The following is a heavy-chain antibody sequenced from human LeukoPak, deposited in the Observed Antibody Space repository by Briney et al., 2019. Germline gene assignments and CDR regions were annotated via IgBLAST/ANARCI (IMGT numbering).Heavy chain of an antibody. J-gene: IGHJ5*02. CDR2: IYYSGSN. CDR1: GGSISSYY. Sequence: SETLSLTCTVSGGSISSYYWSWIRQPPGKGLEWIGYIYYSGSNNYNPSLKSRVTISVDTSKNQFSLKLSSVTAADTAVYYCARELKGYYDILTGYFDPWGQGTLVTVSS. D-gene: IGHD3-9*01. V-gene: IGHV4-59*01. CDR3: ARELKGYYDILTGYFDP.